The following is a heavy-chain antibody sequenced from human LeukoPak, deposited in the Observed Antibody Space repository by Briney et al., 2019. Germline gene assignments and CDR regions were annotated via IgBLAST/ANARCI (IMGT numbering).Heavy chain of an antibody. CDR1: GFTFSSYA. CDR3: AKVERITMSGNWFDP. Sequence: GGSLRLSCAASGFTFSSYAMSWVRQAPGKGLEWVSAISGSGGSTYYADSVKGRFTVSRDNSKNTLYLQMNSLRAEDTAVYYCAKVERITMSGNWFDPWGQGTLVTVSS. CDR2: ISGSGGST. J-gene: IGHJ5*02. V-gene: IGHV3-23*01. D-gene: IGHD3-22*01.